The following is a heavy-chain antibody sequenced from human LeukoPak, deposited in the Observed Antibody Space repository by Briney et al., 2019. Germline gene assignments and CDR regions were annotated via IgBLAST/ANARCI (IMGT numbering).Heavy chain of an antibody. J-gene: IGHJ5*02. Sequence: SETLSLTCTVSGGSISSYYWSWIRQPPGKGLEWIGYIYYSGSTNYNPSLKSRVTISVDTSKNQFSLKLSSVTAADTAVYYCARMSSGWYLGWFDPWGQGTLITVSS. V-gene: IGHV4-59*01. CDR1: GGSISSYY. CDR3: ARMSSGWYLGWFDP. CDR2: IYYSGST. D-gene: IGHD6-19*01.